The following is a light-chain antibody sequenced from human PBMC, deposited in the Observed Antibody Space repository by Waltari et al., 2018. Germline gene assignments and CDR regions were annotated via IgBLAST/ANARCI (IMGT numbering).Light chain of an antibody. CDR1: QSISNY. V-gene: IGKV1-39*01. CDR3: QQSYSTPQT. CDR2: AAS. J-gene: IGKJ2*01. Sequence: DIQMTKSPSSLSASVGDRVTITCRASQSISNYLNWYQQKPGKAPKLLIYAASSLQSGVPSRFSGSGSGTDFTLTISSLQPEDFATYYCQQSYSTPQTFGQGTKLEIK.